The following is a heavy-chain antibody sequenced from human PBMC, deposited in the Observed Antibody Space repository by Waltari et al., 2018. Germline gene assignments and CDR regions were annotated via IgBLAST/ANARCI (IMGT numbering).Heavy chain of an antibody. J-gene: IGHJ4*02. Sequence: EVQVVESGGGLVQPGGSLKLSCATAGFSFSGSSIHWVRQTSRKGLEWVGSSRREPYNYAPAYRASVKGRFTISSDDSKNPAFLQMNSLMTEDTAVYYCSGGEVTGTDFWGQGTLVTVSS. V-gene: IGHV3-73*01. CDR1: GFSFSGSS. D-gene: IGHD6-19*01. CDR2: SRREPYNYAP. CDR3: SGGEVTGTDF.